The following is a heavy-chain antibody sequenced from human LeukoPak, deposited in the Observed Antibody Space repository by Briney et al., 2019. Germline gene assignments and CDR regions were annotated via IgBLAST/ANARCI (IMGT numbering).Heavy chain of an antibody. V-gene: IGHV3-33*01. J-gene: IGHJ4*02. CDR3: ARTYRSFFSFDY. Sequence: GRSLRLSCAASGFTFSSYGMHWVRQAPGKGLEWVAVIWYDGSNKYYADSVKGRFTISRDNSKNTLYLQMNSLRAEDTAVYYCARTYRSFFSFDYWGQGTLVTVSS. D-gene: IGHD6-6*01. CDR1: GFTFSSYG. CDR2: IWYDGSNK.